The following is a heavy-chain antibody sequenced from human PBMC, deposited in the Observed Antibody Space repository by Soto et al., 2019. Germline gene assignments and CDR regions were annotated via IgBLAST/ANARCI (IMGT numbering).Heavy chain of an antibody. CDR3: AGGITIFGVVDY. V-gene: IGHV4-34*01. J-gene: IGHJ4*02. Sequence: QVQLQQWGAGLLKPSETLSLTCAVYGGSFSGYYWSWIRQPPGKGLEWIGEINHSGSTNYNPSLKSRVTISVDTSKNQFSLKLSSVTAADTAVYYCAGGITIFGVVDYWGQGTLVTVSS. CDR1: GGSFSGYY. CDR2: INHSGST. D-gene: IGHD3-3*01.